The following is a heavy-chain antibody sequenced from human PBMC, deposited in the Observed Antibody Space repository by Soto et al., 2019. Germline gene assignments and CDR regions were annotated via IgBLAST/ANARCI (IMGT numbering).Heavy chain of an antibody. CDR3: AKEITVAGDFDY. CDR1: GFTFSSYG. CDR2: ISYDGSNE. J-gene: IGHJ4*01. V-gene: IGHV3-30*18. Sequence: PGGSLRLSCVASGFTFSSYGIHWVRQAPGKGLEWVAVISYDGSNEYYADSVKGRFTISRDNSKNTLYLQMDSLRPEDTAVYYCAKEITVAGDFDYWDHGTLVTVSS. D-gene: IGHD6-19*01.